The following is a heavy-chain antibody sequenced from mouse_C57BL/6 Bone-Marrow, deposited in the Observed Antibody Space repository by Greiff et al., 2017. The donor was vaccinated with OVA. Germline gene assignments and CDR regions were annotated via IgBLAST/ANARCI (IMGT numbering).Heavy chain of an antibody. CDR2: LDPANGNT. CDR3: ARRDSSGPWFAY. Sequence: VQLKQSVAELVWPGASVKLSCTASGFNIKNTYMHWVKQRPEQGLEWIGRLDPANGNTKYAPKFQGKATITADTSSNTAYLQRSSLTSEDTAIYYCARRDSSGPWFAYWGQGTLVTVSA. D-gene: IGHD3-2*02. CDR1: GFNIKNTY. J-gene: IGHJ3*01. V-gene: IGHV14-3*01.